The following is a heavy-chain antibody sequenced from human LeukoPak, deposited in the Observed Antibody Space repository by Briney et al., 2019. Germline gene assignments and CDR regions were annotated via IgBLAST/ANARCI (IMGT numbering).Heavy chain of an antibody. CDR1: GFTFEDYT. D-gene: IGHD6-19*01. CDR3: VKDLSFESSGHVFEY. CDR2: ISWDGTT. V-gene: IGHV3-43*01. J-gene: IGHJ4*02. Sequence: GGSLILSCAASGFTFEDYTMHWVRQAPGKTLEWVSLISWDGTTYYTDSVKGRFTMSRDNSKNSLYLQMDTLRSEDTAFYYCVKDLSFESSGHVFEYWGQGTLVTVSS.